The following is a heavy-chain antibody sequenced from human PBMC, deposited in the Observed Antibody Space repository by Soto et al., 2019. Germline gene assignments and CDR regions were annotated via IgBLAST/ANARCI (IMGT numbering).Heavy chain of an antibody. J-gene: IGHJ4*02. D-gene: IGHD5-18*01. V-gene: IGHV4-30-2*01. CDR3: ARERGGYGLFDS. CDR2: IYPSGMP. Sequence: LSLACTVSGGSISNAAYSWSWIRQPPGKGLEWIGYIYPSGMPFYNPSLRSRVTISIDRSNDQFSLNLKSVTAADTAVYYCARERGGYGLFDSWGQGTLVTVSS. CDR1: GGSISNAAYS.